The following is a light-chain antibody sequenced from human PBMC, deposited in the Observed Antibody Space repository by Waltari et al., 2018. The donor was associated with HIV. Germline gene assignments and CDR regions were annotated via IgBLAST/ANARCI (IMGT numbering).Light chain of an antibody. J-gene: IGLJ2*01. Sequence: SSELPPNPVVSVALGRTVTITCQGGRLSSSYATWYQHKPGAAPLLVFFGKNSRPSGIPDRFSGSNSRNKASLTITGAQAEDEADYYCYSRDSTTNHRVFGGGTKLTVL. V-gene: IGLV3-19*01. CDR1: RLSSSY. CDR2: GKN. CDR3: YSRDSTTNHRV.